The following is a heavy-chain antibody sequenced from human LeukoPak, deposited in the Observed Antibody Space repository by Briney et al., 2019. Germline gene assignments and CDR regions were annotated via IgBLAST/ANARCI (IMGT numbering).Heavy chain of an antibody. CDR2: IIPILGIA. V-gene: IGHV1-69*04. CDR3: ARATPTYYDILTGYPFDY. CDR1: GGTFSSYA. D-gene: IGHD3-9*01. J-gene: IGHJ4*02. Sequence: SVKVSCKASGGTFSSYAISWVRQAPGQGLEWMGRIIPILGIANYAQKFQGRVTITADKSTSTAYMELSSLRSEDTAVYYCARATPTYYDILTGYPFDYWGQGTLVTVSS.